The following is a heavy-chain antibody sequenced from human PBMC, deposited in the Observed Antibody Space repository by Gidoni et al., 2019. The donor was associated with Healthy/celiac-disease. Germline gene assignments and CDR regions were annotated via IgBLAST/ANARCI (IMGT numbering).Heavy chain of an antibody. Sequence: VQLLESGGGLVQPGGSLRLSCAASGFTFSSYALSWVRQAPGKGLEWVSAISGSGGSTYYADSVKGRFTISRDNSKNTLYLQMNSLRAEDTAVYYCAKGLSLDIVVVPAAITAYYFDYWGQGTLVTVSS. J-gene: IGHJ4*02. V-gene: IGHV3-23*01. D-gene: IGHD2-2*02. CDR3: AKGLSLDIVVVPAAITAYYFDY. CDR1: GFTFSSYA. CDR2: ISGSGGST.